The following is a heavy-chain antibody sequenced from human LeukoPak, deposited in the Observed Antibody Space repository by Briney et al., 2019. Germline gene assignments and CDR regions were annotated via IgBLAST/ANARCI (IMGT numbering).Heavy chain of an antibody. CDR1: GYSFTSYW. CDR3: ALGSHYYGSGSADY. Sequence: GESLKISCKTSGYSFTSYWIGWVRQMPGKGLEWMGVIYPGDSDTRYSPSFQGQVTISADKSISTAYLQWSSLKASDTAMYYCALGSHYYGSGSADYRGQGTLVTVSS. V-gene: IGHV5-51*01. J-gene: IGHJ4*02. D-gene: IGHD3-10*01. CDR2: IYPGDSDT.